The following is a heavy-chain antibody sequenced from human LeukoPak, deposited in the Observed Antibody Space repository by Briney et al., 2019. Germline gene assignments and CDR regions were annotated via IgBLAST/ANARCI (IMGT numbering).Heavy chain of an antibody. J-gene: IGHJ5*02. CDR3: ATPHYYDSSGQINP. V-gene: IGHV5-51*01. D-gene: IGHD3-22*01. CDR2: INPGDSDT. CDR1: GYGFTNYW. Sequence: GESLKISCKGSGYGFTNYWIGWVRQMPGKGLEWMGIINPGDSDTTYNPSFQGQVPISADKSIKTAYLQWSSLKASDTAMYYCATPHYYDSSGQINPWGQGTLVTVSS.